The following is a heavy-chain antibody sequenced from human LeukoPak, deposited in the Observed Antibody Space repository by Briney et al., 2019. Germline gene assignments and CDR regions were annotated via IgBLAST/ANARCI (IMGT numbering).Heavy chain of an antibody. CDR2: MNPNRGTT. CDR3: ARGRPYGYCSSTSCYNPPYNWFDP. Sequence: ASVKVCCKASGYTFTSYGINWVRQATGQGLEWMGWMNPNRGTTGYAQKFQGRVTMTRNTSISTAYMGLSSLRSEDTAVYYCARGRPYGYCSSTSCYNPPYNWFDPWGQGTLVTVSS. CDR1: GYTFTSYG. V-gene: IGHV1-8*01. J-gene: IGHJ5*02. D-gene: IGHD2-2*02.